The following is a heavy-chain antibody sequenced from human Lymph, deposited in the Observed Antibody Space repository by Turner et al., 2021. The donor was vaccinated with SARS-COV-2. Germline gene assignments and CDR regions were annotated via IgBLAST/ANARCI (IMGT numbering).Heavy chain of an antibody. D-gene: IGHD3-3*01. Sequence: QVQLVQSGAEVKKPGASVKVSCKVSGYTLTEVSMHWVRQAPGKGLEWMGGFDPEDGETIYAQKFQGRVTMTEETSTDTAYMELSSLRSEDTAVYYCATGPYDFWSGPSPGYYGMDVWGQGTTVTVSS. CDR3: ATGPYDFWSGPSPGYYGMDV. CDR2: FDPEDGET. CDR1: GYTLTEVS. V-gene: IGHV1-24*01. J-gene: IGHJ6*02.